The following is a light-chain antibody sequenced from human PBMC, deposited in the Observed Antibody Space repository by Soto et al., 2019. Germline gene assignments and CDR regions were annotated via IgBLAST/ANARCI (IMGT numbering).Light chain of an antibody. V-gene: IGLV2-14*01. J-gene: IGLJ1*01. CDR3: SSYTSTSTLV. CDR1: SSDAGGYNF. CDR2: EVS. Sequence: QSALTQPASVSGSPGQSITISCTGTSSDAGGYNFVSWYQQHPGKAPKLMIYEVSSRPSGVSNRFSGSKSGDTASLTISGLQAEDEADYYCSSYTSTSTLVFGTGTKVTVL.